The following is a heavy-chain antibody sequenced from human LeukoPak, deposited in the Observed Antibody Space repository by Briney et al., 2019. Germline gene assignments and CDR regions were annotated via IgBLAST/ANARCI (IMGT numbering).Heavy chain of an antibody. Sequence: GGSLRLSCAASGFTFSNYAMTWVRQAPGKGLEWVSAISGSGGSTYYADSVKGRFTISRDNSKDTLYLQMNSLRAEDTAVYYCARGSIVVVPAADYWGQGTLVTVSS. D-gene: IGHD2-2*01. J-gene: IGHJ4*02. CDR3: ARGSIVVVPAADY. CDR2: ISGSGGST. V-gene: IGHV3-23*01. CDR1: GFTFSNYA.